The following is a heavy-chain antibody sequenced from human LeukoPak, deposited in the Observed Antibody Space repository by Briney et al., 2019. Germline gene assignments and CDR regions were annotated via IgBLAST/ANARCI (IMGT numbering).Heavy chain of an antibody. CDR3: ARMYYYTSGSDVYYYYGMDV. D-gene: IGHD3-10*01. Sequence: SVKVSCKASGGTFSSYAISWVRQAPGQGLEWMGGIIPIFGTANYAQKLQGRVTMTTDTSTNTAYMELRSLRSDDTAVYYCARMYYYTSGSDVYYYYGMDVWGQGTTVTVSS. CDR2: IIPIFGTA. J-gene: IGHJ6*02. V-gene: IGHV1-69*05. CDR1: GGTFSSYA.